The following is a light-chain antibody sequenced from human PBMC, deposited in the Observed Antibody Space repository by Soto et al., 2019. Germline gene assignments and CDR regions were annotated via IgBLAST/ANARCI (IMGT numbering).Light chain of an antibody. J-gene: IGKJ5*01. CDR1: QSISSY. CDR2: AAS. Sequence: DIQMTQSPSSLSASVGDRVTITCRASQSISSYLNWYQQKPGKAPKLLIYAASSLQSGVPSRFSGSGSGTEFTLTISSLQPEDFATYYCQQLSSYPITFGQGTRLEI. V-gene: IGKV1-9*01. CDR3: QQLSSYPIT.